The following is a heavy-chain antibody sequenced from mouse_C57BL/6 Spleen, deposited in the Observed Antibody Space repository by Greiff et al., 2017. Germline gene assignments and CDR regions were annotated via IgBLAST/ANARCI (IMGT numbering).Heavy chain of an antibody. Sequence: VQLVESGPGLVAPSQSLSITCTVSGFSLTSYGVHWVRQPPGKGLEWLVVIWSDGSTTYNSALKSRLSISKDNSKSQVFLKMNSLQTDDTAMYYCARHWVYDYDGYYYAMDDWGQGTSVTVSS. CDR1: GFSLTSYG. V-gene: IGHV2-6-1*01. CDR3: ARHWVYDYDGYYYAMDD. D-gene: IGHD2-4*01. CDR2: IWSDGST. J-gene: IGHJ4*01.